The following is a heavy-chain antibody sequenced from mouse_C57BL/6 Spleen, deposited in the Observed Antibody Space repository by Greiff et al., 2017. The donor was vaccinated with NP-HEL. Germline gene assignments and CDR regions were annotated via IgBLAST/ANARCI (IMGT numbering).Heavy chain of an antibody. CDR1: GYTFTSYW. V-gene: IGHV1-55*01. D-gene: IGHD1-1*01. J-gene: IGHJ2*01. CDR2: IYPGSGST. CDR3: ARGGYYGSSCLFDY. Sequence: QVQLQQPGAELVKPGASVKMSCKASGYTFTSYWITWVKQRPGQGLEWIGDIYPGSGSTNYNEKFKSKATLTVDTSSSTAYMQLSSLTSEDSAVYYCARGGYYGSSCLFDYWGQGTTLTVSS.